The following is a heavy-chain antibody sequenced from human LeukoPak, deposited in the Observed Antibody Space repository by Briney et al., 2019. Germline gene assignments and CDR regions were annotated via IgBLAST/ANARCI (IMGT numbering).Heavy chain of an antibody. CDR3: ARGDIVVVPAAPDV. V-gene: IGHV3-30-3*01. D-gene: IGHD2-2*01. J-gene: IGHJ6*04. Sequence: GGSLRLSCAASGFTFSSYAMYWVRQAPGKGLEWVAVISYDGSNKYYADSVKGRFTISRDNSKNTLYLQMNSLRAEDTAVYYCARGDIVVVPAAPDVWGKGTTVTVSS. CDR1: GFTFSSYA. CDR2: ISYDGSNK.